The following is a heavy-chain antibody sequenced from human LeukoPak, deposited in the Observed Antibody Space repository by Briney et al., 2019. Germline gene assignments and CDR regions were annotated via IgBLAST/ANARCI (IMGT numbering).Heavy chain of an antibody. V-gene: IGHV3-23*01. CDR1: GFSFSSYA. Sequence: GGSLKLSCAASGFSFSSYAMSWVRQAPGKGLEWVSSISGSGDNTYYAESVKGRFTISRDNSKNTLFLQTNSLRAEDTAVFYCAKRSGYTTGWFFDFWGQGTLVTVSS. CDR3: AKRSGYTTGWFFDF. CDR2: ISGSGDNT. D-gene: IGHD6-19*01. J-gene: IGHJ4*02.